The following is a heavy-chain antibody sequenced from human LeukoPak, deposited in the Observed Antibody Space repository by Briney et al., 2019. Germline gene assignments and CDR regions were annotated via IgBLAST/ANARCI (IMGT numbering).Heavy chain of an antibody. J-gene: IGHJ3*01. CDR3: ARDPNGDYMGAFDF. CDR1: GFTFSTYA. Sequence: PGGSLKLSCVASGFTFSTYAMMWVRQAPGKGLEWVSAIRASDGYTEYADSVKGRFTISRDNSKKTLYLQMRSLRAEDTAIYYCARDPNGDYMGAFDFGGQGTLVTVSS. CDR2: IRASDGYT. D-gene: IGHD4-17*01. V-gene: IGHV3-23*01.